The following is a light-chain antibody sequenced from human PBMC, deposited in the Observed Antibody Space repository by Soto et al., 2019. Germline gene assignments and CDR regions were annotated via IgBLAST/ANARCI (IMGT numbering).Light chain of an antibody. CDR3: GSFSSSSTLVV. J-gene: IGLJ2*01. CDR2: DVS. CDR1: SSDIGRYNY. V-gene: IGLV2-14*01. Sequence: QSVLTQPASVSGSPGQSITISCTGTSSDIGRYNYVSWYQQHPGKAPKLMIYDVSNRPSGVSDRFSGSKSGNTASLTISGLQAEDEADYHCGSFSSSSTLVVFGGGTKVTVL.